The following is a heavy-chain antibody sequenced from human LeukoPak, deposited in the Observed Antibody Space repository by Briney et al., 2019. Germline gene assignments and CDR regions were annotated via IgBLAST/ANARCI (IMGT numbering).Heavy chain of an antibody. Sequence: ASVKVSCKASGYTFTGYYMHWVRQAPGQGLEWMGWINPNSGGTNYAQKFQGRVTMTRDTSISTAYMELSRLRSDDTAVYYCASAREYSSSSRRTFDYWGQGTLVTVSS. CDR3: ASAREYSSSSRRTFDY. D-gene: IGHD6-6*01. CDR2: INPNSGGT. CDR1: GYTFTGYY. V-gene: IGHV1-2*02. J-gene: IGHJ4*02.